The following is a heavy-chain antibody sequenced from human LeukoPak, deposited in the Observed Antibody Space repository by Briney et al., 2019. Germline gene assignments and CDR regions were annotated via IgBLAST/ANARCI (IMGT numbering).Heavy chain of an antibody. V-gene: IGHV3-48*03. CDR3: ASSPGGYFDL. J-gene: IGHJ2*01. CDR1: GFTFSSYE. Sequence: GGSLRLSCAASGFTFSSYEMNWVRQAPGKGLEWVSYISSSGSTIYYADSVKGRFTISRDNAKNSLYLQMNSLRAEDTAVYYCASSPGGYFDLWGRGTLVTVSS. CDR2: ISSSGSTI.